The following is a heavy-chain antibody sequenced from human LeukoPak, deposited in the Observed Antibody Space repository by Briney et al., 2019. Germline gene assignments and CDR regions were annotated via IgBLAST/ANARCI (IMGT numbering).Heavy chain of an antibody. V-gene: IGHV3-30*18. D-gene: IGHD5-18*01. Sequence: PGRSLRLSCAASGFTFSSYGMHWVRQAPGKGLEWVAVISYDGSNKYYADSVKGRFTISRDNSKNTLYLQMNSLRAEDTAVYYCAKVSGYSYGFDYWAREPWSPPPQ. CDR2: ISYDGSNK. CDR1: GFTFSSYG. CDR3: AKVSGYSYGFDY. J-gene: IGHJ4*02.